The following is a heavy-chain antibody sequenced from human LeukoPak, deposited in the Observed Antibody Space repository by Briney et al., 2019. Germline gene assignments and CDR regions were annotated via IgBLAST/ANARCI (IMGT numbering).Heavy chain of an antibody. J-gene: IGHJ5*02. D-gene: IGHD1-26*01. CDR3: ARDLFPWELLVEANWFDP. Sequence: ASVKVSCKASGYTFTSYGISWVRQAPGQGLEWMGWISAYNGNTNYAQKLQGRVTMTTDTSTSTAYMELRSLRSDDTAVYYCARDLFPWELLVEANWFDPWGQGTLVTVSS. CDR2: ISAYNGNT. V-gene: IGHV1-18*01. CDR1: GYTFTSYG.